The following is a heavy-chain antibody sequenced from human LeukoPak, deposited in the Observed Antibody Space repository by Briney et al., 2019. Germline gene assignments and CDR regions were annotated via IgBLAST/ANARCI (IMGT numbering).Heavy chain of an antibody. J-gene: IGHJ4*02. CDR3: ARGRGIAL. CDR1: GLTLSNFW. V-gene: IGHV3-7*01. Sequence: PGGSLRLSCATSGLTLSNFWMNWVRQAPGKGLEWVGNIEDDGNKKNYVDSVKGRFTISRDNVKNSIYLQMNSLRADDTAVYYCARGRGIALWGQGTLVTVSS. D-gene: IGHD6-13*01. CDR2: IEDDGNKK.